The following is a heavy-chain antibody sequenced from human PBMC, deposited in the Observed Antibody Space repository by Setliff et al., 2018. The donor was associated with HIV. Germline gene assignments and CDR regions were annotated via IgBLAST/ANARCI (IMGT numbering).Heavy chain of an antibody. CDR3: TRDPRAGAPYSHVFDS. J-gene: IGHJ4*02. Sequence: GGSLRLSCTASGFNFKTYGMTWVRQAPGKGLDWVAHIGSSNHGIHYTASVQGRFTVSRNIAYLQMNSLKIEDTAVYYCTRDPRAGAPYSHVFDSWGQGTLVTVSS. V-gene: IGHV3-48*04. D-gene: IGHD2-15*01. CDR1: GFNFKTYG. CDR2: IGSSNHGI.